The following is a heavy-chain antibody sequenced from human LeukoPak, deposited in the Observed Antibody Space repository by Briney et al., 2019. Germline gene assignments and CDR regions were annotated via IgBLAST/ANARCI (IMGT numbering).Heavy chain of an antibody. CDR1: GFTFSSYA. V-gene: IGHV3-30-3*01. Sequence: GRSLRLSCAASGFTFSSYAMHWVRQAPGKGLEWVAVISYDGNNKYYADSVKGRFTISRDNSKNTLYLQMNSLRAEDTAVYYCARDPSLAFFDYWGQGTLVTVSS. CDR2: ISYDGNNK. J-gene: IGHJ4*02. CDR3: ARDPSLAFFDY.